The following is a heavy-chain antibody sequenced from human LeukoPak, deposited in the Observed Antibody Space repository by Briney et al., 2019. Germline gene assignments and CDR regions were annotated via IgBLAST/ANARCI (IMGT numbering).Heavy chain of an antibody. CDR2: IYISGST. CDR1: GGSISSYY. V-gene: IGHV4-4*09. CDR3: ARHRGYERTGYYFLDAFDF. Sequence: SETLSLTCIVSGGSISSYYWSWIRQPPGKGLEWIGYIYISGSTDYNPSLKSRVTISLDTSKNLFSLKLSSLTAADTAVYYCARHRGYERTGYYFLDAFDFWGQGTMVTVSS. J-gene: IGHJ3*01. D-gene: IGHD3-22*01.